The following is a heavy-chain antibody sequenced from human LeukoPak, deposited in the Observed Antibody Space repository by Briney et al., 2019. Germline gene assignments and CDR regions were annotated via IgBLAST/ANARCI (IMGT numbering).Heavy chain of an antibody. J-gene: IGHJ4*02. V-gene: IGHV4-59*01. CDR1: GGSISSYY. Sequence: ETLSLTCTVSGGSISSYYWSLIRQPPGKGLEWIGYIYYSGSTNYNPSLKSRVTISVDTSKNQFSLKLSSVTAADTAVYYCVGADPCCGGDCWSFDYWGQGTLVTVSS. CDR2: IYYSGST. D-gene: IGHD2-21*02. CDR3: VGADPCCGGDCWSFDY.